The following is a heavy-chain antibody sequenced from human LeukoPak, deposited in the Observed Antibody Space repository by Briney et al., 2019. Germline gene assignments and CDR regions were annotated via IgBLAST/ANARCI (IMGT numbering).Heavy chain of an antibody. CDR1: GYPFSSHG. CDR3: ARERTNSGGWHPFFDY. J-gene: IGHJ4*02. Sequence: ASVKVSCKASGYPFSSHGITWVRQAPGQGLEWMGWISCYNGDTHYAQNFQGRVTMTTDKFTSTAYMELKSLRSDDTAIYYCARERTNSGGWHPFFDYWGQGTLVAVSS. CDR2: ISCYNGDT. V-gene: IGHV1-18*01. D-gene: IGHD2-15*01.